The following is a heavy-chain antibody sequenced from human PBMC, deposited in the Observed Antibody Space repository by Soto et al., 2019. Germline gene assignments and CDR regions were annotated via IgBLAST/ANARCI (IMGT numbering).Heavy chain of an antibody. V-gene: IGHV4-59*01. CDR3: ARDLQEGDGYNYYYYYGMDV. Sequence: PSETLSLTCTVSGGSISGYYWSWIRQPPGQGLEWLGYIYYSGSTNYNPSPKSRGTISVDTDKNQFTLKLNSVTPADTAVYYCARDLQEGDGYNYYYYYGMDVWGQGTTVTVSS. CDR2: IYYSGST. D-gene: IGHD5-12*01. CDR1: GGSISGYY. J-gene: IGHJ6*02.